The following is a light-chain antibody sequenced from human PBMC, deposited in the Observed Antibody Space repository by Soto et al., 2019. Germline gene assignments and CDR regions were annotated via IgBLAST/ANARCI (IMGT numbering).Light chain of an antibody. Sequence: EIVLMQSPGTLSLSPGERATLSCRASQSVSNNYIAWYQQKPGQAPRLLIAGASSRATGIPDRFSGSGSGTVFTLTIIRLEPEDFAVYYCQQYGSSPPLTFGGGTKVEIK. CDR3: QQYGSSPPLT. J-gene: IGKJ4*01. V-gene: IGKV3-20*01. CDR2: GAS. CDR1: QSVSNNY.